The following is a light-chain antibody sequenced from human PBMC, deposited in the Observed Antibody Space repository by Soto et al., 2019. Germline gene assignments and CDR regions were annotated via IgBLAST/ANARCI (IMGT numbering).Light chain of an antibody. CDR1: QSISSY. V-gene: IGKV1-39*01. J-gene: IGKJ1*01. CDR2: AAS. Sequence: DIKMTQSPSSLSASVGDRVTITCRASQSISSYLNWYQQKPGNAPNLLIYAASTLQSGVPSRFSAYGSETDFTLTISNLQAEDFATYYCQQSYTTPRTFGQGTKVEVK. CDR3: QQSYTTPRT.